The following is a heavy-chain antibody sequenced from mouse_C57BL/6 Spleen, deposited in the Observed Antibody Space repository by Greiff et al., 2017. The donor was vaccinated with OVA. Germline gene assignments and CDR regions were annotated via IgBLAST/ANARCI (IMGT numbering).Heavy chain of an antibody. CDR1: GYTFTDYE. J-gene: IGHJ1*03. D-gene: IGHD1-1*01. CDR2: IDPETGGT. CDR3: TRGIEVVFHWYFDV. V-gene: IGHV1-15*01. Sequence: QVQLQQSGAELVRPGASVTLSCKASGYTFTDYEMHWVKQTPVHGLEWIGAIDPETGGTAYNQKFKGKAILTADKSSSTAYMELRSLTSEDSAVYYFTRGIEVVFHWYFDVWGTGTTVTVSS.